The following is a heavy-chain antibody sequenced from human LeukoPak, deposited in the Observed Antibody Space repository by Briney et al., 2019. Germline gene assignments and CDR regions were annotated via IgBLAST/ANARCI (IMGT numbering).Heavy chain of an antibody. CDR2: INEDGSGK. CDR3: VRDDGDV. CDR1: GFTFSNYW. V-gene: IGHV3-7*01. J-gene: IGHJ6*04. Sequence: GGSLRLSCVFSGFTFSNYWMKWVRQAPGQGLEWVASINEDGSGKYSMDSVKDRVTISRDNAKNSLDLQINSLTVEDTAIYYCVRDDGDVWGKGTTVTVSS.